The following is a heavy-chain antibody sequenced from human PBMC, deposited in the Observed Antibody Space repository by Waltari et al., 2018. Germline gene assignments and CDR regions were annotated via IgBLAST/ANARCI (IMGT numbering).Heavy chain of an antibody. D-gene: IGHD3-10*01. Sequence: QVQLVQSGAEVKKPGSSVKVSCKASGGTFSSYAISWVRQAPGQGLEWMGGIIPILGTANSAQKFQGRVTITTDEATSTAYMGLSSLRSEDTAVYYCARVVLWFGGDAFDIWGQGTMVTVSS. CDR3: ARVVLWFGGDAFDI. CDR2: IIPILGTA. J-gene: IGHJ3*02. V-gene: IGHV1-69*05. CDR1: GGTFSSYA.